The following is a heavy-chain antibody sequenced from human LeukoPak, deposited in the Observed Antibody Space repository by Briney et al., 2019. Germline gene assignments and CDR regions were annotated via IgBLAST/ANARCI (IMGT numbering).Heavy chain of an antibody. CDR3: ARVRSIAARQYWYFDL. CDR1: GFTVSSNY. J-gene: IGHJ2*01. CDR2: IYSGGST. Sequence: GGSLRLSCAASGFTVSSNYMSWVRQAPGKGLEWVSVIYSGGSTYYADSVKGRFTISRDNSKNTLYLQMNSLRAEDTAVYYCARVRSIAARQYWYFDLWGRGTLVTVSS. V-gene: IGHV3-53*01. D-gene: IGHD6-6*01.